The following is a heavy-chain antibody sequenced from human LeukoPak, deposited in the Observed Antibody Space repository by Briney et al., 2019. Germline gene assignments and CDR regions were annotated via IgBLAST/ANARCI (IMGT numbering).Heavy chain of an antibody. V-gene: IGHV3-23*01. J-gene: IGHJ3*01. CDR1: GFTFSSYG. CDR3: AKARIAAAGTGAFDV. Sequence: GGSLRLFCAASGFTFSSYGMTWVRLAPGKGLEWLSAFSATDGSAQYAESVKGRFTISRDNSKNSLYLQMNSLRDEDTAVYYCAKARIAAAGTGAFDVWGQGTMVTVSS. CDR2: FSATDGSA. D-gene: IGHD6-13*01.